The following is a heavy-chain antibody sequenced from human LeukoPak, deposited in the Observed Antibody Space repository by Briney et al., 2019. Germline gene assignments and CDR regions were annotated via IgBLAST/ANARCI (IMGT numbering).Heavy chain of an antibody. CDR2: INPNSGGT. Sequence: ASVKVSCKASGYTLTGYYMHWVRQAPGQGLEWMGWINPNSGGTNYAQKFQGWVTMTRDTSISTAYMELSRLRSDDTAVYYCARGSVGIAAAGPGDYWGQGTLVTVSS. J-gene: IGHJ4*02. CDR1: GYTLTGYY. CDR3: ARGSVGIAAAGPGDY. V-gene: IGHV1-2*04. D-gene: IGHD6-13*01.